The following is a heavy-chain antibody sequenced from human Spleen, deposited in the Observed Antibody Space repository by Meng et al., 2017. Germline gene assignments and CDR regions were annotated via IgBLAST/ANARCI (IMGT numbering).Heavy chain of an antibody. J-gene: IGHJ4*02. CDR2: IKQDDSER. CDR3: ARDLVGATRGGPFDY. D-gene: IGHD1-26*01. V-gene: IGHV3-7*03. Sequence: GGSLRLSCAASGFTFSNAWMSWVRQAPGKGLEWVANIKQDDSERNYVDSVKGRFTISRDNAKNSLYLQMNSLRAEDTALYYCARDLVGATRGGPFDYWGQGTLVTVSS. CDR1: GFTFSNAW.